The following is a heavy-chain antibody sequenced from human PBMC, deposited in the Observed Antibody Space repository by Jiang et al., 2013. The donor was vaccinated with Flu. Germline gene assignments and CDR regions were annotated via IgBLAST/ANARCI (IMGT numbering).Heavy chain of an antibody. V-gene: IGHV4-59*01. Sequence: GSGLVKPSETLSLTCTVSGGSISGYYWNWIRQPPGKGLEWIGYFYSSGSTYYNPSLKSRVTISVDTSKNQFSLKLSSVTAADTAVYYCARGSGYFDYWGQGTLVTVSS. D-gene: IGHD6-13*01. CDR1: GGSISGYY. CDR2: FYSSGST. J-gene: IGHJ4*02. CDR3: ARGSGYFDY.